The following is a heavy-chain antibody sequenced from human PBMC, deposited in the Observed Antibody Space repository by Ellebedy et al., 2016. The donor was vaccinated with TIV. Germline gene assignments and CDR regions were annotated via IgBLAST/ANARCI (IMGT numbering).Heavy chain of an antibody. CDR2: IYYSGST. D-gene: IGHD3-10*01. J-gene: IGHJ1*01. CDR1: GGSISSGDYY. V-gene: IGHV4-30-4*02. Sequence: SETLSLTCTVSGGSISSGDYYWSWIRQPPGKGLEWIGYIYYSGSTYYNPSLKSRVTISVDTSKNQFSLKLGSVTAADTAVYYCARVEYYGSGSYYTAEYFQHWGQGTLVTVSS. CDR3: ARVEYYGSGSYYTAEYFQH.